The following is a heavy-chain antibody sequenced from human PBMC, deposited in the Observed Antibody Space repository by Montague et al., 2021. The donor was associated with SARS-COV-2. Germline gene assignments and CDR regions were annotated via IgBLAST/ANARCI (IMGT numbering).Heavy chain of an antibody. D-gene: IGHD1-26*01. CDR2: GGNT. Sequence: GGNTYYPDYVKGQFTISSDNSKNTLYLQMHSLRSEVTAVYYCAKDSMWDLWGWEAFDIWGQGTMVTVYS. CDR3: AKDSMWDLWGWEAFDI. V-gene: IGHV3-23*01. J-gene: IGHJ3*02.